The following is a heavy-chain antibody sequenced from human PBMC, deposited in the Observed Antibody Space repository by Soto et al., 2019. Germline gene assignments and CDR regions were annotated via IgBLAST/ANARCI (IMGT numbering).Heavy chain of an antibody. D-gene: IGHD2-2*01. CDR1: GYNFIKYG. Sequence: QVQLVQSGAEVKKPGASVKVSCKGLGYNFIKYGINWVRQAPGQGLEWMGWISPYSGYTHSAQKFQGRRRLTTDSAATTAHMELRSLRSADTALYYCTREAIVVIPAAQPSHFDSWGQGTLVTVSS. J-gene: IGHJ4*02. CDR3: TREAIVVIPAAQPSHFDS. V-gene: IGHV1-18*01. CDR2: ISPYSGYT.